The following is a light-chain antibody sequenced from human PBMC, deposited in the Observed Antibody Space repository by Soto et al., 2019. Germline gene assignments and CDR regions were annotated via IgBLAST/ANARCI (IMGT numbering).Light chain of an antibody. J-gene: IGKJ1*01. CDR1: QSISGA. Sequence: EIVMTQSPATLSVSPGGRATLSCRASQSISGALAWYQQKPGQAPRLLIYGASTRATTFPARFSGSESGTDFTLTISSLQSEDFAVYSCQQYNNWPWTFGQGTKVEI. V-gene: IGKV3-15*01. CDR3: QQYNNWPWT. CDR2: GAS.